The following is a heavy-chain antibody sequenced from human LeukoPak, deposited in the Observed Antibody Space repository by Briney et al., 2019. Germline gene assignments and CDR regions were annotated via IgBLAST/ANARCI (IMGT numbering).Heavy chain of an antibody. CDR3: ARQMIAAAGSLGIDY. CDR2: IYYSGST. CDR1: GGSISSYY. J-gene: IGHJ4*02. D-gene: IGHD6-13*01. Sequence: SETLSPTCTISGGSISSYYWSWIRQPPGKGLEWIGYIYYSGSTDYNPSLKSRVTISVDTSKNQFSLKLSSVTAADTAVYYCARQMIAAAGSLGIDYWGQGTLVTVSS. V-gene: IGHV4-59*08.